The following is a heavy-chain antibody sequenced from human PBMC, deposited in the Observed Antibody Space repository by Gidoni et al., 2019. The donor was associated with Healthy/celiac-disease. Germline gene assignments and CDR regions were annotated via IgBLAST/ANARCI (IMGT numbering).Heavy chain of an antibody. CDR3: ARGGDWYSSGWSHY. CDR2: MNPNRGNT. D-gene: IGHD6-19*01. CDR1: GYNFTSYA. V-gene: IGHV1-8*01. Sequence: QVQLVQSGAEVKKPGASVKVSCTASGYNFTSYAINGVRPATGKGLEWMGWMNPNRGNTGYAQKFQGRVTMTRNTSISTAYMELSSLRSEDTAVYYCARGGDWYSSGWSHYWGQGTLVTVSS. J-gene: IGHJ4*02.